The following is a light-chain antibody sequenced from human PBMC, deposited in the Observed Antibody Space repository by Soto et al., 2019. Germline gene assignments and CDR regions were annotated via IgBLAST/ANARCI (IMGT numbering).Light chain of an antibody. J-gene: IGKJ3*01. V-gene: IGKV1-27*01. CDR1: QGISNY. CDR3: QKYNSALGFT. Sequence: DIQMTQSPSSLSASVGERVTITCRASQGISNYLAWYQQKPGKVPKLLIYAASTLQPGVPSRFSGSGSGTDFTLTSSSLQLEDVATYYCQKYNSALGFTFGPGTKVDIK. CDR2: AAS.